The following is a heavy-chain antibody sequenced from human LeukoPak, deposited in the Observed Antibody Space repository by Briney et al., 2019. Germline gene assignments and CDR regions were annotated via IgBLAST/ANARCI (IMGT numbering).Heavy chain of an antibody. Sequence: PSETLSLTCTVSGGPLSDGDYYWSWIRQPPGKGLEWIGYVYYTGSTYYNPSLKSRVTISVDTSKSQFSLELTSVTAADTAVYYCAKVRDCGGDCSAFDSWGQGTLVTVSS. V-gene: IGHV4-30-4*01. D-gene: IGHD2-21*02. CDR2: VYYTGST. J-gene: IGHJ4*02. CDR3: AKVRDCGGDCSAFDS. CDR1: GGPLSDGDYY.